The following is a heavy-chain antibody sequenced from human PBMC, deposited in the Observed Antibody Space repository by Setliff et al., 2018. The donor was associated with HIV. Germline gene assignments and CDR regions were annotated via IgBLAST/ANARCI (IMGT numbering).Heavy chain of an antibody. CDR2: VHYSGST. V-gene: IGHV4-59*11. CDR1: LGSINTHR. J-gene: IGHJ4*02. D-gene: IGHD5-12*01. CDR3: ARLYSPPRGFDF. Sequence: PSETLSLTCTVSLGSINTHRWNWIRQPPGKGLEWIGYVHYSGSTYYNPSLKGRVTISVDTSKNQFSLRLRAVTAADTAIYYCARLYSPPRGFDFWGQGTLVTVSS.